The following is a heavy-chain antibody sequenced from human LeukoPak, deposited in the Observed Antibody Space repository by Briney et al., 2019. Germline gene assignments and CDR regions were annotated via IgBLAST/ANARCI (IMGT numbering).Heavy chain of an antibody. CDR3: ARGRDYYDSTGYYY. CDR2: IYYSGST. V-gene: IGHV4-59*01. J-gene: IGHJ4*02. CDR1: GGSISNYY. Sequence: SETLSLTCTVSGGSISNYYWSWIRQPPGKGLEWIGYIYYSGSTNYNPSLKSRVTISVETSKNQFSLKLSSVTAADTAVYNCARGRDYYDSTGYYYWGQGTLVTVSS. D-gene: IGHD3-22*01.